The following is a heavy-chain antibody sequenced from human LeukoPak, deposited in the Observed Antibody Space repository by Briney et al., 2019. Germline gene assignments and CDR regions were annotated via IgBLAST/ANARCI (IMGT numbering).Heavy chain of an antibody. CDR2: IIPILGTA. CDR1: GYTFTSYA. D-gene: IGHD2-2*01. CDR3: ARAYCSSTSCYDYYYMDV. Sequence: ASVKVSCKASGYTFTSYAMNWVRQAPGQGLEWMGGIIPILGTANYAQKFQGRVTITADKSTSTAYMELSSLRSEDTAVYYCARAYCSSTSCYDYYYMDVWGKGTTVTVSS. V-gene: IGHV1-69*10. J-gene: IGHJ6*03.